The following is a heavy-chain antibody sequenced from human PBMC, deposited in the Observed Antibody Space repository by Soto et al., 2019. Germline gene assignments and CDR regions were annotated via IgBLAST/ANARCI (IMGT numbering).Heavy chain of an antibody. CDR2: INAGNGNT. D-gene: IGHD2-2*01. CDR3: ARGPNIVPAAMPGFDP. J-gene: IGHJ5*02. CDR1: GYTFTSYA. Sequence: QVQLVQSGAEVKKPGASVQVSCKASGYTFTSYAMHWVRQAPGQRLEWMGWINAGNGNTKYSQKFQGRVTITRDTSASTAYMELSSLRSEDTGVYYCARGPNIVPAAMPGFDPWGQGTLVTVSS. V-gene: IGHV1-3*01.